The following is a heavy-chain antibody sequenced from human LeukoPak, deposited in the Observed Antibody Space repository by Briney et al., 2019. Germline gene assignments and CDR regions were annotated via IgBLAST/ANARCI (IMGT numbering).Heavy chain of an antibody. Sequence: SVKVSCKASGGTFSSYGISWVRQAPGQGLEWMGRIIPIFDTANYAQKFQGRVTITTDESTSTAYMELSSLRSEDTAVYYCAFGLGYYYYMDVWGKGATVTVSS. D-gene: IGHD3-10*01. V-gene: IGHV1-69*05. CDR1: GGTFSSYG. J-gene: IGHJ6*03. CDR2: IIPIFDTA. CDR3: AFGLGYYYYMDV.